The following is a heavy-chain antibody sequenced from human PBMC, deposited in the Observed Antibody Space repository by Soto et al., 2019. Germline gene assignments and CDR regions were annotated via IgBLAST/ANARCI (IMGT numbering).Heavy chain of an antibody. CDR3: ARASGAYYYDSSGLYFDY. Sequence: RRLSCAASGFTFSSYAMSWVRQAPGKGLEWVSAISGSGGTTYYADSVKGRFTVSRDNSKNTLYLQMNSLRAEDTAVYYCARASGAYYYDSSGLYFDYWGQGALVTVSS. CDR2: ISGSGGTT. V-gene: IGHV3-23*01. CDR1: GFTFSSYA. J-gene: IGHJ4*02. D-gene: IGHD3-22*01.